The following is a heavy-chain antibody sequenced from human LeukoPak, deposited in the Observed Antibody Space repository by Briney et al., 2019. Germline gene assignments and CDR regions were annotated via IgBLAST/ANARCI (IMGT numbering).Heavy chain of an antibody. Sequence: GGSLRLSCAGSGFIFNNYAMHWVRQPPGKGLEWVSGISWNSGSIDYADSVKGRFTISRDNAKNSLYLQRNSLRVEDTAFYYCAKDNRRHYTSGPNPDSLHWGQGALVTVSS. J-gene: IGHJ4*02. CDR2: ISWNSGSI. CDR1: GFIFNNYA. CDR3: AKDNRRHYTSGPNPDSLH. V-gene: IGHV3-9*01. D-gene: IGHD6-19*01.